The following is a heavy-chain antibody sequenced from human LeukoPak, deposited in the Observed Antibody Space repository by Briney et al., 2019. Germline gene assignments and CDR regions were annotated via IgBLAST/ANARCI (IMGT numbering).Heavy chain of an antibody. D-gene: IGHD1-26*01. CDR3: ARDDGAY. V-gene: IGHV3-53*01. J-gene: IGHJ4*02. Sequence: GGSLRLSCAASGFTVSRNYMSWVRQAPGRGLECVSVIYGGGPTYYADSVKGRFTISRDTSRNTLYLQMNSLRVEDTAVYYCARDDGAYWGQGTLVIVSS. CDR1: GFTVSRNY. CDR2: IYGGGPT.